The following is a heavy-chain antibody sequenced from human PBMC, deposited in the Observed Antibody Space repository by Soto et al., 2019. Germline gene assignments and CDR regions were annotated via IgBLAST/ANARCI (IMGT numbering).Heavy chain of an antibody. CDR2: INADDDGT. J-gene: IGHJ4*02. CDR1: GYSYISYA. Sequence: AAVEVSCKASGYSYISYAIHWVRQAPGQGLEWMGWINADDDGTKYSQKFQGRITITRDTHASTIYLELSRLTSEDTAIYYCESTTGTYALEIWGQGTPVTVSS. D-gene: IGHD1-1*01. V-gene: IGHV1-3*01. CDR3: ESTTGTYALEI.